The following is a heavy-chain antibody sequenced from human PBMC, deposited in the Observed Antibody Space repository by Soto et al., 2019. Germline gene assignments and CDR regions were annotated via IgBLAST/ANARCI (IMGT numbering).Heavy chain of an antibody. Sequence: QVQLQESGPGLVKPSETLSLTCTVSGGSIDSYYWTWIRQPPGKGLEWIGYVYYTGTTTYSPSLKSRVTISVDTSMNQISLKLSSVTAADTAFYCCARLGGYYQSLDTWGQGTLVTVSS. D-gene: IGHD3-22*01. CDR1: GGSIDSYY. J-gene: IGHJ5*02. V-gene: IGHV4-59*08. CDR2: VYYTGTT. CDR3: ARLGGYYQSLDT.